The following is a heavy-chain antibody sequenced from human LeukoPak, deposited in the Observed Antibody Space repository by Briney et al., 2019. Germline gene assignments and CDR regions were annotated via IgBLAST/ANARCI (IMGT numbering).Heavy chain of an antibody. CDR3: ARYYYDSSGPDAFDI. CDR2: IYSGGST. Sequence: GGSLRLSCAASGFTVSSNYMSWVRQAPGKGLEWVSVIYSGGSTYYADSVKGRFTISRDNSKNTLYLQMNSLRAEDTAVYYCARYYYDSSGPDAFDIWGQGTMVTVSS. CDR1: GFTVSSNY. D-gene: IGHD3-22*01. J-gene: IGHJ3*02. V-gene: IGHV3-66*01.